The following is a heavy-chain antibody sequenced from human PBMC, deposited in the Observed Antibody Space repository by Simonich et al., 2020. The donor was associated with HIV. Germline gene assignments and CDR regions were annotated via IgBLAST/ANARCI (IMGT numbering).Heavy chain of an antibody. CDR3: ARGRKITGTYKWFDP. CDR1: VRPFTAYS. V-gene: IGHV4-34*01. Sequence: QVQLQQWGAGLLKPSETLSLTCAVYVRPFTAYSWTWIRQPPGKGLEWIGDINHSENTNYNPSLKSRLTISIDTSKNQFSLKLTAVTAADTAVYYCARGRKITGTYKWFDPWGQGTLVTVSS. CDR2: INHSENT. D-gene: IGHD1-7*01. J-gene: IGHJ5*02.